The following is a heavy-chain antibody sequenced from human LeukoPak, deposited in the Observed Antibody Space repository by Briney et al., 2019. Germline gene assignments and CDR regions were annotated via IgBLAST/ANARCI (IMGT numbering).Heavy chain of an antibody. CDR3: VRGYSFGPYGMDV. J-gene: IGHJ6*02. V-gene: IGHV3-64D*09. D-gene: IGHD2-15*01. CDR2: ISDSGGST. Sequence: PGGSLRLSCSASGFPFSSYAMEWVRQAPGKGLEYVSAISDSGGSTYYADSVNCTSTISRDNSKNSLYLQMSSLRAEDTAVYFCVRGYSFGPYGMDVWGQGTTVTVSS. CDR1: GFPFSSYA.